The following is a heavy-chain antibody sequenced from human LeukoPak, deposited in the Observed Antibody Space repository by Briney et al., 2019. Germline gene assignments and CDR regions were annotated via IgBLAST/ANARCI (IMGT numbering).Heavy chain of an antibody. J-gene: IGHJ4*02. D-gene: IGHD6-6*01. CDR1: GFTFSDAW. CDR3: TTWSSQFDH. Sequence: GGSLRLSCAASGFTFSDAWMTWVRQAPGKGLECVGFIQSKADGGTTGSATPVKGRFTVSRDDSKNTLYLQMNSRKTEDTAVYYCTTWSSQFDHWGQGTLVTVSS. CDR2: IQSKADGGTT. V-gene: IGHV3-15*05.